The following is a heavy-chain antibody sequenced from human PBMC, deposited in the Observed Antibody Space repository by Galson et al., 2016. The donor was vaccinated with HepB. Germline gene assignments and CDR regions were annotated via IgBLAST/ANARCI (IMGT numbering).Heavy chain of an antibody. CDR2: ISNTGGST. CDR1: GFTFSSYA. D-gene: IGHD3-3*01. CDR3: AKDTGYDFWSGYYQIFDS. Sequence: SLRLSCAASGFTFSSYAMSWVRQAPGKGLEWVSAISNTGGSTYYEDSVKGRFTISRDNSKNTLYLQMNSLRAEDTALYYCAKDTGYDFWSGYYQIFDSWGQGTLVTVSS. J-gene: IGHJ4*02. V-gene: IGHV3-23*01.